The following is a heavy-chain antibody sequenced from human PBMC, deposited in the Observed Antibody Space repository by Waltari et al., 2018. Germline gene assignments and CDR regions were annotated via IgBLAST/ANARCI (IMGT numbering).Heavy chain of an antibody. J-gene: IGHJ1*01. Sequence: QLQLQASGPGLVKPSETLSLTCPVSGGSISTNYNWGWIRQPPGKGLEWMGNMQYRGSTFYNPSLKSRVTISLDTSKNQCSLRLSSVGAADTAVYFCGRIAFGDDGGYFQHWGQGTLVTVSS. CDR1: GGSISTNYN. CDR3: GRIAFGDDGGYFQH. D-gene: IGHD4-17*01. V-gene: IGHV4-39*01. CDR2: MQYRGST.